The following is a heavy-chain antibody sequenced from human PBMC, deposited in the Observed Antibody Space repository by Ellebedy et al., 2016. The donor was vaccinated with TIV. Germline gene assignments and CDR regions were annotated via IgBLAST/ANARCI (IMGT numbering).Heavy chain of an antibody. Sequence: GESLKISXAASGFTFSVYAMTWVRQAPGKGLEWISLIGGLDTGTYYADSVKGRFTISRDNSKNTLYLQMNSLRAEDTAVYYCARAHGYDYGDFEPGFDYWGQGTLATVSS. CDR2: IGGLDTGT. D-gene: IGHD4-17*01. J-gene: IGHJ4*02. V-gene: IGHV3-NL1*01. CDR3: ARAHGYDYGDFEPGFDY. CDR1: GFTFSVYA.